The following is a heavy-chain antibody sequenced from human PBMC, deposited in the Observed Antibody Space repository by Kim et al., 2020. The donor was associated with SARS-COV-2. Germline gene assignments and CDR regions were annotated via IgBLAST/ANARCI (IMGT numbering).Heavy chain of an antibody. D-gene: IGHD2-8*01. J-gene: IGHJ4*02. CDR3: ARDFLMGGEPAFKD. Sequence: KGRVTTSRDNSKNTLYLQMNRLRAEDTAVYYCARDFLMGGEPAFKDWGQGTLVTVCS. V-gene: IGHV3-30*07.